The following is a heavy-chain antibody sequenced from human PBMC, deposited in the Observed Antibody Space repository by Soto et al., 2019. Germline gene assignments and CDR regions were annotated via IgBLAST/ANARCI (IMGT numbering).Heavy chain of an antibody. J-gene: IGHJ3*02. V-gene: IGHV4-39*01. CDR1: GGSISSSSYY. Sequence: PSETLSLTCTVSGGSISSSSYYWGWIRQPPGKGLEWIGSIYYSGSTYYNPSLKSRVTISVDTSKNQFSLKLSSVTAADTAVYYCASLDRILLRYFDWLLPQPIAFDIWGQGTMVTVSS. CDR2: IYYSGST. CDR3: ASLDRILLRYFDWLLPQPIAFDI. D-gene: IGHD3-9*01.